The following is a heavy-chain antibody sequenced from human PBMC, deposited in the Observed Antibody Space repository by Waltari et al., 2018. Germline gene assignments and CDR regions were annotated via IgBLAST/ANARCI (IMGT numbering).Heavy chain of an antibody. Sequence: QVQLVQSGAEVKKPGSSVKVSCTASGGTFSSYTISWVRQAPGQGLEWMGRIIPNRGGTEYAQKLQGWVTMTRDTSINTAYMELSRLRSDDTAVYYCARDYYGSGSFDYWGQGTLVTVSS. D-gene: IGHD3-10*01. V-gene: IGHV1-2*04. CDR1: GGTFSSYT. CDR3: ARDYYGSGSFDY. CDR2: IIPNRGGT. J-gene: IGHJ4*02.